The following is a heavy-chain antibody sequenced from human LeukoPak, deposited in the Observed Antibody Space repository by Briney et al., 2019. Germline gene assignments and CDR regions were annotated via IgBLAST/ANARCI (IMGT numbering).Heavy chain of an antibody. J-gene: IGHJ4*02. CDR3: VKDRCDRTTCPEV. D-gene: IGHD2-2*01. V-gene: IGHV3-23*01. CDR2: ISGSGGST. Sequence: PGGSLRLSCAASGFTFSTYDMTWVRQAPGEGLEWVSGISGSGGSTYYTDSVKGRFTISRDNSKNTLHLQMSSLRAEDTALYYCVKDRCDRTTCPEVWGQGTLVTVSS. CDR1: GFTFSTYD.